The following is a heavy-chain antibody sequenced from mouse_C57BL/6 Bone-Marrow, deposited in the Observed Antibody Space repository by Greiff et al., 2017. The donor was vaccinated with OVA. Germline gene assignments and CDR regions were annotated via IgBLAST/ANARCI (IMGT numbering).Heavy chain of an antibody. D-gene: IGHD1-1*01. J-gene: IGHJ2*01. V-gene: IGHV14-1*01. CDR3: TTGFIYYYGTIDY. CDR1: GFNIKDYY. CDR2: IDPEDGDT. Sequence: VQLQQSGAELVRPGASVKLSCTASGFNIKDYYMHWVKQRPEQGLEWIGRIDPEDGDTEYAPKFQGKATMTADTSSNTAYLQLRSLTSEDTAVYYCTTGFIYYYGTIDYWGQGTTLTVSS.